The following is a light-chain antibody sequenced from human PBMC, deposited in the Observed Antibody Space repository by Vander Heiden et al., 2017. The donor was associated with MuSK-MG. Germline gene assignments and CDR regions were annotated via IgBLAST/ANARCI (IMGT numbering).Light chain of an antibody. Sequence: DIVLTQSPVTLSLSPGERATLSCRASQSIDNYVAWYQQKPGQAPRLLIYDASKRATDIPARFSGSGSGTDFTLTISSLEPDDFAVYSCQQRSYWPAFTFGQGTTLEIK. CDR1: QSIDNY. CDR3: QQRSYWPAFT. CDR2: DAS. V-gene: IGKV3-11*01. J-gene: IGKJ2*01.